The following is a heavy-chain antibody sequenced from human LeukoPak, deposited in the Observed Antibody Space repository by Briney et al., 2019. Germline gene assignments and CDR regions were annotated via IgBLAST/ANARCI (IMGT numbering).Heavy chain of an antibody. D-gene: IGHD1-26*01. CDR1: GFTFTSYS. Sequence: PGGSLRLSWAASGFTFTSYSMNWVRKAPGKGLEWVSTISGGGGSTYYADSVKGRFTISRDNSKNTLYLQVNSLRAEDTAVYYCAKGGKWDVTPFDYWGQGTLVTVSS. CDR3: AKGGKWDVTPFDY. V-gene: IGHV3-23*01. CDR2: ISGGGGST. J-gene: IGHJ4*02.